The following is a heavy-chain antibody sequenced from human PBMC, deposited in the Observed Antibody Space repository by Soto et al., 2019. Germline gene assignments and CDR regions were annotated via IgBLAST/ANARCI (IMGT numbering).Heavy chain of an antibody. J-gene: IGHJ4*02. CDR2: IKQDGSEK. CDR1: GFTFSSYW. CDR3: ARARPPYYDFWSGYYLVNYFDY. D-gene: IGHD3-3*01. Sequence: LRLSCAASGFTFSSYWMSWVRQAPGKGLEWVANIKQDGSEKYYVDSVKGRFTISRDNAKNSLYLQMNSLRAEDTAVYYCARARPPYYDFWSGYYLVNYFDYWGQGTLVTVSS. V-gene: IGHV3-7*01.